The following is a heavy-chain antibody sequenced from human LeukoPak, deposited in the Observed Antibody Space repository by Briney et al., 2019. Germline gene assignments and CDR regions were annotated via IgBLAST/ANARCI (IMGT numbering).Heavy chain of an antibody. CDR2: IIHSGST. J-gene: IGHJ3*02. Sequence: SETLSLTCAVYGGSFSGYYWIWIRQPPGKGLEWIGEIIHSGSTNYNPSLKSRVTISVDTSKNQFSLKLSSVTAADTAVYYCARPRTRIAAAGTGRAFDIWGQGTMVTVSS. V-gene: IGHV4-34*12. CDR1: GGSFSGYY. CDR3: ARPRTRIAAAGTGRAFDI. D-gene: IGHD6-13*01.